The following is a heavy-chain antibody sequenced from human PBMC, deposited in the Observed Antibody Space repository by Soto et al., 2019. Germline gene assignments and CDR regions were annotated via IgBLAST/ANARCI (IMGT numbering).Heavy chain of an antibody. Sequence: PGGSLRLSCAASGFTFDDYAMHWVRQAPGKGLEWVSGISWNSGSIGYADSVKGRFTISRDNAKNSLYLQMNSLRAEDTALYYCAKDMAYYYDSSGYYSDAFDIWGQGTMVTVS. CDR3: AKDMAYYYDSSGYYSDAFDI. CDR1: GFTFDDYA. D-gene: IGHD3-22*01. CDR2: ISWNSGSI. V-gene: IGHV3-9*01. J-gene: IGHJ3*02.